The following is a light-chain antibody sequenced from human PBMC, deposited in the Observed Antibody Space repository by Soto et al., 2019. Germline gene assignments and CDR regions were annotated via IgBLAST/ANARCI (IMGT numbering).Light chain of an antibody. J-gene: IGLJ2*01. CDR3: SSYTSSSTVV. Sequence: QSALTQPASVSGSPGQAITLSCTGTSSGVGGYNYVSWYQQHPGKAPKLMIYAVSNRPSGVSNRFSGSKSGNTASLTISGLQAEDEADYYCSSYTSSSTVVFGGGTKLTVL. CDR2: AVS. V-gene: IGLV2-14*01. CDR1: SSGVGGYNY.